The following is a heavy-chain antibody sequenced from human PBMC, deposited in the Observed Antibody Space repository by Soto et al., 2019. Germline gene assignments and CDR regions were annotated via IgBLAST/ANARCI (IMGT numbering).Heavy chain of an antibody. D-gene: IGHD2-21*02. CDR2: INSDGTT. CDR1: GFIVRNHE. Sequence: GGSLRLSCTASGFIVRNHEFNWVRQAPGKGLEWLSYINSDGTTYYAEAVKGRFTVSRDNAENSVHLQMSSLRAEDTAVYYCARETPHCGGDCFDYWGQGTLVTVSS. J-gene: IGHJ4*02. V-gene: IGHV3-48*03. CDR3: ARETPHCGGDCFDY.